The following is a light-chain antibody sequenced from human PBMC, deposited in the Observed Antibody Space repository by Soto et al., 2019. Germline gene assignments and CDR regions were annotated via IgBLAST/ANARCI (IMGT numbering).Light chain of an antibody. J-gene: IGKJ1*01. CDR3: QHYNYWPPKT. CDR2: GAS. CDR1: QSISSD. Sequence: EMVMTQSPATLSVSPGEVATLXXRASQSISSDFAWYQQKPGQATRLXXYGASTRATGIPARFSGSGSGTDFTLTISSLQSEDFAVYYCQHYNYWPPKTFGQGTKVDIK. V-gene: IGKV3D-15*01.